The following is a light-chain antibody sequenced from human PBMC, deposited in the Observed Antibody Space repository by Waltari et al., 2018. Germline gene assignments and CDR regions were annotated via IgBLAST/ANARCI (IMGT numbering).Light chain of an antibody. CDR1: QSVRSD. Sequence: EIVLTQSPATLSLSPGERATLSCWASQSVRSDIAWYQQKPGQAPRRLIYDASRRATGIPARFSGSGSGTDFTLTISSLEPEDFAVYYCQQRGNWPSGYTFGQGTKLEIK. CDR3: QQRGNWPSGYT. CDR2: DAS. V-gene: IGKV3-11*01. J-gene: IGKJ2*01.